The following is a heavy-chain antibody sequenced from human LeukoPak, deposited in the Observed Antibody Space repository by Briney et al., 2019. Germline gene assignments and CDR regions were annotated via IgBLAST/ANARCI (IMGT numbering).Heavy chain of an antibody. V-gene: IGHV3-23*01. CDR2: ISGSGDST. CDR3: AKVHGDYGYWFDY. D-gene: IGHD4-17*01. CDR1: GFTFSSYA. J-gene: IGHJ4*02. Sequence: GGSLRLSCAASGFTFSSYAMSWVRQAPGKGLEWVSIISGSGDSTYYADSVRGRFTISRDNSKNTLYLEMNSLRAEDTAVYYCAKVHGDYGYWFDYWGQGTLVTVSS.